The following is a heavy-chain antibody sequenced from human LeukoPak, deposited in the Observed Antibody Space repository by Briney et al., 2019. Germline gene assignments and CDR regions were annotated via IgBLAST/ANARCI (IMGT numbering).Heavy chain of an antibody. J-gene: IGHJ2*01. V-gene: IGHV3-23*01. CDR2: ISGSGGST. D-gene: IGHD7-27*01. CDR1: GFTFSSYA. CDR3: AKGPNWGDHWYFDL. Sequence: GGSLRLSCAASGFTFSSYAMRWVRQAPGKGLEWVSAISGSGGSTYYADSVKGRFTISRENSKNTQYLQMNRLRAEDTGVYYCAKGPNWGDHWYFDLWGRGTLVTVSS.